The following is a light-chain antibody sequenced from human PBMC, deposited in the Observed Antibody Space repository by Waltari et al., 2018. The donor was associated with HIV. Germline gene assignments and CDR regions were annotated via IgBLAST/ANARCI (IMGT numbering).Light chain of an antibody. J-gene: IGLJ2*01. CDR2: GKN. V-gene: IGLV3-19*01. CDR1: SLRNYY. CDR3: NSRDSSGNRLVV. Sequence: SSEVTQDPAVSVALGQTVRITCQGDSLRNYYPTWYQQKPGQAPVLVIYGKNNRPSGIPDRFSGSTSGNTASLTIPGAQAEDEADYYCNSRDSSGNRLVVFGGGTKLTVL.